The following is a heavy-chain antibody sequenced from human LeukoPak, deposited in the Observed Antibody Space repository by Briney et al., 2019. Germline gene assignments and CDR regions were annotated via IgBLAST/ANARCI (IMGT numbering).Heavy chain of an antibody. CDR1: GGTFSSYA. D-gene: IGHD6-13*01. V-gene: IGHV1-69*13. CDR2: IIPIFGTA. CDR3: ATPRAAASYHYYYYYMDV. J-gene: IGHJ6*03. Sequence: VASVKVSCKASGGTFSSYAISWVRQAPGQGLEWMGGIIPIFGTANYAQKFQGRVTITADETPSTAYLELRSLSSEDTAGYYCATPRAAASYHYYYYYMDVWGKGTTVTVSS.